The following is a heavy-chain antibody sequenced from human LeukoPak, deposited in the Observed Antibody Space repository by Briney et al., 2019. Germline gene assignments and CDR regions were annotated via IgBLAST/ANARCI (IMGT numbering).Heavy chain of an antibody. J-gene: IGHJ4*02. CDR3: ARVQGSGWPIDY. CDR2: IIPIFGTA. Sequence: SVKVSCKASGGTFSSYAISWVRQAPGRGLEWMGRIIPIFGTANYAQKFQGRVTITTDESTSTAYMELSSLRSEDTAVYYCARVQGSGWPIDYWGQGTLVTVSS. D-gene: IGHD6-19*01. V-gene: IGHV1-69*05. CDR1: GGTFSSYA.